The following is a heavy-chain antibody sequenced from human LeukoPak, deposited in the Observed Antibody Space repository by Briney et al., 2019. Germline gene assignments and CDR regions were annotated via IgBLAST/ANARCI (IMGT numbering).Heavy chain of an antibody. J-gene: IGHJ4*02. CDR3: ARDLGWFHFDS. Sequence: GSLRLSCAASGFTFRNNWMTWVRQAPGKGLEWVAHIKEDGSAQNYIDSVKGRFTISRDNAKNSLFLQMNSVRAEDTAMYYCARDLGWFHFDSWGQGTLVTVSS. CDR1: GFTFRNNW. V-gene: IGHV3-7*01. D-gene: IGHD2-15*01. CDR2: IKEDGSAQ.